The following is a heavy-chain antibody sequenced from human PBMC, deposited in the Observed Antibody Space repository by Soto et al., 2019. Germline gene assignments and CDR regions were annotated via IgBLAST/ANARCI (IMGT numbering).Heavy chain of an antibody. CDR2: ISSSSSTI. D-gene: IGHD6-13*01. V-gene: IGHV3-48*02. CDR3: ARGRPLKEYSSSVVGNYYYYRMGV. J-gene: IGHJ6*02. CDR1: GFTFSSYS. Sequence: EVQLVESGGGLVQPGGSLRLSCAASGFTFSSYSMNWVRQAPGKGLEWVSYISSSSSTIYYADSVKGRFTISRDNAKNSLYLQMHSLSEEDTAVYYCARGRPLKEYSSSVVGNYYYYRMGVWGRGTTVTVSS.